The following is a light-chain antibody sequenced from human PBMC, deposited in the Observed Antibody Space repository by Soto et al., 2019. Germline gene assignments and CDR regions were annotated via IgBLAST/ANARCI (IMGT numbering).Light chain of an antibody. Sequence: QSALTQPASVSGSPGQSITISCTGTRSDVGAYNYVSWYQHHPGKAPKLLIYEVNSRPSGVSNRFSGSKSGNTASLTISGLQPEDEADYYCSAYTSSETLYVFGSGTKVTVL. CDR2: EVN. V-gene: IGLV2-14*01. J-gene: IGLJ1*01. CDR1: RSDVGAYNY. CDR3: SAYTSSETLYV.